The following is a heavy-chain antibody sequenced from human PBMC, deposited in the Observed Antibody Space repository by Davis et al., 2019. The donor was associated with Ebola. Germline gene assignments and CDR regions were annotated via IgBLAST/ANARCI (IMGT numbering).Heavy chain of an antibody. CDR2: ISSSSYYI. J-gene: IGHJ6*04. D-gene: IGHD5-18*01. Sequence: PGGSLRLSCAASGFTFSSYNMNWVRQAPGKGLEWVSSISSSSYYIYYADSLKGRFTVSRDNAKNSLYLQMNSPRAEDTAVYYCARDMNTAMVLYDYGMDVWGTGTTVTVSS. CDR1: GFTFSSYN. V-gene: IGHV3-21*01. CDR3: ARDMNTAMVLYDYGMDV.